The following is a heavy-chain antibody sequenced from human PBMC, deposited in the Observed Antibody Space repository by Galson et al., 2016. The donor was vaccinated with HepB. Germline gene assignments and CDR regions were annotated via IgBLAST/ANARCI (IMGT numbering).Heavy chain of an antibody. D-gene: IGHD2-15*01. J-gene: IGHJ6*02. V-gene: IGHV3-23*01. CDR1: GFTFNTYA. CDR2: ISGSGGST. CDR3: AKRAHATGDYCGMDV. Sequence: SLRLSCAASGFTFNTYAMNWVRQAPGKGLEWVSGISGSGGSTYYADSVKGRFTISRDNSKNTLYLQMNSLRAEDTAVYYYAKRAHATGDYCGMDVWGQGTMITVSS.